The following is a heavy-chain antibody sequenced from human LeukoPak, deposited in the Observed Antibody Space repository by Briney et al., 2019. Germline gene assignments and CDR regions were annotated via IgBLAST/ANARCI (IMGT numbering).Heavy chain of an antibody. CDR3: AKSFTSDYYDSSGYYYASCFDY. V-gene: IGHV3-9*01. Sequence: GRSLRLSCAASGFTFDDNAMHWVRQAPGKGLEWVSGISWNSGSIGYADSVKGRFTISRDNAKNSLYLQMNSLRAEDTALYYCAKSFTSDYYDSSGYYYASCFDYWGQGTLVTVSS. J-gene: IGHJ4*02. D-gene: IGHD3-22*01. CDR1: GFTFDDNA. CDR2: ISWNSGSI.